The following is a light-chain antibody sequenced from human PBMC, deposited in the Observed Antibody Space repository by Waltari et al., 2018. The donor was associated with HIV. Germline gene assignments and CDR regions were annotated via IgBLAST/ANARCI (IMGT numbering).Light chain of an antibody. CDR3: SSYSASGTLVL. Sequence: QSALTQPASVSGSPGQSISISCSGTSSDVGASDYVSWYHQHPGEAPTLILYEVKKRPSGISMRSSGSKSGNTASLTISGLQVEDEAHYYCSSYSASGTLVLFGGGTRLTVL. V-gene: IGLV2-14*01. J-gene: IGLJ2*01. CDR2: EVK. CDR1: SSDVGASDY.